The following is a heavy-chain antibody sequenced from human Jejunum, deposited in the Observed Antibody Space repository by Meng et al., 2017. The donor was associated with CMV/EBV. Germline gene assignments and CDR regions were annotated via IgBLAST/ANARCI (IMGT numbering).Heavy chain of an antibody. D-gene: IGHD2-2*01. J-gene: IGHJ5*02. Sequence: FPRRDYTIHWVRQAPGKGLEWVGRIRSKTYSSATAYAASVKGRFIISRDDSKNTAYLQMNSLKTEDTAVYYCTRHSIVVVPAAGFDPWGQGTLVTVSS. CDR3: TRHSIVVVPAAGFDP. CDR1: FPRRDYT. CDR2: IRSKTYSSAT. V-gene: IGHV3-73*01.